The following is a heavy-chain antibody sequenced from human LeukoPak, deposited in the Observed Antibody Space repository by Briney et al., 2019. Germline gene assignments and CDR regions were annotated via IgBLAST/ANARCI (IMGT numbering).Heavy chain of an antibody. V-gene: IGHV4-59*08. CDR3: ARQSKTRCFDY. J-gene: IGHJ4*02. CDR2: IYYSGST. CDR1: DGSISSYY. Sequence: PSETLSLTCTVSDGSISSYYWSWIRQPPGKGLEWIGYIYYSGSTNYNPSLKSRATISVDTSKNQFSLKLSSVTAADTAVYYCARQSKTRCFDYWGQGTLVTVSS.